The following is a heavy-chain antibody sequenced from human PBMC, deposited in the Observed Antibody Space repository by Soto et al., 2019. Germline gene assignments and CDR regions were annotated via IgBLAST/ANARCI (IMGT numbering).Heavy chain of an antibody. CDR1: GFTFSNAW. D-gene: IGHD3-22*01. V-gene: IGHV3-15*07. CDR2: IKSKTDGGTT. J-gene: IGHJ4*02. CDR3: TTTYYYDSSGYNLDY. Sequence: GGSLRLSCAASGFTFSNAWMNWVRQAPGKGLEWVGRIKSKTDGGTTDYAAPVKGRFTISRDDSKNTLYLQMNSLKTEDTAVYYCTTTYYYDSSGYNLDYWGQGTLVTVSS.